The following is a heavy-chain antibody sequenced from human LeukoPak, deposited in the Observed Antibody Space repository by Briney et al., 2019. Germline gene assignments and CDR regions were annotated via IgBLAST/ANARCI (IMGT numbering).Heavy chain of an antibody. CDR2: IDPHNGGT. D-gene: IGHD6-6*01. CDR1: GITFTDYF. Sequence: ASVKVSCKASGITFTDYFIHWVRQAPGQGLEWMGWIDPHNGGTNYAQKFQGRVTMTRDTSINTVYMELTRLTSDDTAIYYCADHSSSSDGWFDPWGQGTLVTVSS. J-gene: IGHJ5*02. V-gene: IGHV1-2*02. CDR3: ADHSSSSDGWFDP.